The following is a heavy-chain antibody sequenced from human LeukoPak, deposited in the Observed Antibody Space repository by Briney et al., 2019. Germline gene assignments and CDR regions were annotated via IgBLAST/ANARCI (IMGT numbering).Heavy chain of an antibody. J-gene: IGHJ4*02. D-gene: IGHD2-2*02. CDR2: INPSGGST. V-gene: IGHV1-46*01. CDR1: GYTFTTYY. Sequence: ASVKVSCXASGYTFTTYYMHWVRQAPGQGLEWMGIINPSGGSTSYAQKFQGRVTMTRDTSTSTVYMELSSLRFKDTAVYYCARSDYCSSTSCYMHYWGQGTLVTVSS. CDR3: ARSDYCSSTSCYMHY.